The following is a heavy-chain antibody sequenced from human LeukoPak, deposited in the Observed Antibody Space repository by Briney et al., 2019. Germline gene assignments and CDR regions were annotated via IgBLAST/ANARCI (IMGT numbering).Heavy chain of an antibody. J-gene: IGHJ4*02. Sequence: GGSLRLSCAASGFTLSSYAMSWVRRAPGKGLEWVSAISDSGNTYHADSVKGRFTISRDSSKNTLFLQMNRLRPEDAAVYYCAKGHGSTWYDGLYYFDYWGQGILVTVSS. CDR3: AKGHGSTWYDGLYYFDY. CDR2: ISDSGNT. CDR1: GFTLSSYA. V-gene: IGHV3-23*01. D-gene: IGHD6-13*01.